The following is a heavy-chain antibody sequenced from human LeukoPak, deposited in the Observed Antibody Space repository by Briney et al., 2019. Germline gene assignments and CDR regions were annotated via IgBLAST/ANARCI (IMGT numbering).Heavy chain of an antibody. CDR2: ISSSSSYI. CDR1: GFTFSSYS. D-gene: IGHD2-15*01. J-gene: IGHJ5*02. Sequence: PGGSLRLSCAASGFTFSSYSMNWVRQASGKGLEWVSSISSSSSYIYYADSVKGRFTISRDNAKNSLYLQMNSLRAEDTAVYYCARGSANWFDPWGQGTLVTVSS. V-gene: IGHV3-21*01. CDR3: ARGSANWFDP.